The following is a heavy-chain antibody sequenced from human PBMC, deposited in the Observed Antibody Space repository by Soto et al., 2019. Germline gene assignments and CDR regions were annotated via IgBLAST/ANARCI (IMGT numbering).Heavy chain of an antibody. Sequence: GGSLRLSCAASGFLFSTYWMFWVRQVPRKGLLWVSRIKSDGSSTSYADSVKGRFTISRDNTKNTLYLQMTSLRAEDTAVYYCAIGGGDYYFDHWGQGILVTVSS. CDR3: AIGGGDYYFDH. V-gene: IGHV3-74*01. D-gene: IGHD2-21*01. CDR2: IKSDGSST. CDR1: GFLFSTYW. J-gene: IGHJ4*02.